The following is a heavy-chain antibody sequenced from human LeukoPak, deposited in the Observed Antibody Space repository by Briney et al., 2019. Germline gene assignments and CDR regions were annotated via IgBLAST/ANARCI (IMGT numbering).Heavy chain of an antibody. CDR3: ARDQGTYTDYDVYY. D-gene: IGHD4-17*01. Sequence: GESLRLSCVASGFSFRRYSMNWVRQAPGKGLEWVAYISYSSSFIYYADSVKGRFIITRDNAENSLYLQMNSLRAEDTAVYYCARDQGTYTDYDVYYWGQGTLVTVSS. CDR1: GFSFRRYS. V-gene: IGHV3-21*01. J-gene: IGHJ4*02. CDR2: ISYSSSFI.